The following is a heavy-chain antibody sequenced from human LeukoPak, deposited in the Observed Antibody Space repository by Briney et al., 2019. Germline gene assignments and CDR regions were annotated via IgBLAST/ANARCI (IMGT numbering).Heavy chain of an antibody. CDR3: AREAPRPYYCSSTSCPPGY. CDR1: GFTFSSYG. V-gene: IGHV3-33*01. Sequence: GRSLRLSCAASGFTFSSYGMHWVRQAPGKGLEWVAVIWYDGSNKYYADSVKGRFTISRDNSKNTLYLQMNSLRAEDTAVYYCAREAPRPYYCSSTSCPPGYWGQGTLVTASS. D-gene: IGHD2-2*01. CDR2: IWYDGSNK. J-gene: IGHJ4*02.